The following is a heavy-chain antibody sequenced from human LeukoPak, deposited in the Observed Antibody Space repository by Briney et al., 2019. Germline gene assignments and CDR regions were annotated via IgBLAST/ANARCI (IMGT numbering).Heavy chain of an antibody. D-gene: IGHD3-10*02. V-gene: IGHV6-1*01. CDR3: ARGRHGDHVSLFAY. CDR2: TYYRSKWYS. CDR1: GDSVSSNSAA. Sequence: SQTLSLTCVISGDSVSSNSAAWNWMRQSPSRDLQWLGRTYYRSKWYSDYAVSVRSRITINPDTSKNQFSLQLNSVTPEDTAVYFCARGRHGDHVSLFAYWGQGTLVTVSS. J-gene: IGHJ4*02.